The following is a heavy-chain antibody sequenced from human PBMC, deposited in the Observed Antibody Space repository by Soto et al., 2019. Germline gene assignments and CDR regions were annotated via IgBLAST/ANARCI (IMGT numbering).Heavy chain of an antibody. CDR1: GGSVSSGSYY. CDR3: ARDAQGQDWFDP. V-gene: IGHV4-61*01. Sequence: PSETLSLTCTVSGGSVSSGSYYWSWIRQPPGKGLEWIGYIYYSGSTNYNPSLKSRVTISVDTSKNQFSLKLSSVTAADTAVYYCARDAQGQDWFDPWGQGTLVTVSS. CDR2: IYYSGST. J-gene: IGHJ5*02.